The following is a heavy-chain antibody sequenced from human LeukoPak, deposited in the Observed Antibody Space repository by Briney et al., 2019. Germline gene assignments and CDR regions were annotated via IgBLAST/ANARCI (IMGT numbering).Heavy chain of an antibody. CDR1: GGSISSYY. Sequence: PSETLSLTCTVSGGSISSYYWSWVRQPPGKGREWVGYIYYSGSPNYNPSLTGRGPISEEPSKDQFSLKLSSVDAAAPAVYYWAGTSSNPYLWFDPTGQGTPVTVSS. V-gene: IGHV4-59*08. CDR3: AGTSSNPYLWFDP. J-gene: IGHJ5*02. D-gene: IGHD6-13*01. CDR2: IYYSGSP.